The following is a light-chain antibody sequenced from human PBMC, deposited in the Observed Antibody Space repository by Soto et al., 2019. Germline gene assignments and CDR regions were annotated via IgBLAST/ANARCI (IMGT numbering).Light chain of an antibody. CDR2: GAT. V-gene: IGKV3-15*01. CDR1: LSVGTN. J-gene: IGKJ4*01. CDR3: QQYDNSPLN. Sequence: VMTQSPATLSVSPGERATLSCRASLSVGTNLAWYQQKPGQPPRLLIYGATTRATGIPARFSGSGSGTDFTLTISSLQSEDFAVDYCQQYDNSPLNFGGGTKVEIK.